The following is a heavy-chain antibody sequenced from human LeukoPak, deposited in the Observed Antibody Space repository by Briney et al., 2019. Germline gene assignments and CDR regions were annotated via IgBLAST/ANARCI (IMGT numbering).Heavy chain of an antibody. CDR2: ISSSGSTI. J-gene: IGHJ4*02. CDR3: TRDHSRAVAILFDY. V-gene: IGHV3-11*01. Sequence: GGSLRLSCAASGFTFSGYYISWIRQAPGKGLEWVSFISSSGSTIHYADSVKGRFTISRDNAKNSLYLQMNSLKTEDTAVYYCTRDHSRAVAILFDYWGQGTLVTVSS. D-gene: IGHD6-19*01. CDR1: GFTFSGYY.